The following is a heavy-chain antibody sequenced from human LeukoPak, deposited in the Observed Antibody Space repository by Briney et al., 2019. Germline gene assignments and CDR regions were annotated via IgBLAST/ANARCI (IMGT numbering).Heavy chain of an antibody. V-gene: IGHV3-30*02. J-gene: IGHJ4*02. CDR3: ASTHPYNWNYPLFDY. Sequence: PGGSLGLSCAASGFTFSNHGMHWVRQAPGKGPEWVALIWYDGSNKYYGDSVKGRFTISRDNSKNTLYLQMNSLRAEDTAVYYCASTHPYNWNYPLFDYWGQGTLVTVSS. CDR1: GFTFSNHG. CDR2: IWYDGSNK. D-gene: IGHD1-7*01.